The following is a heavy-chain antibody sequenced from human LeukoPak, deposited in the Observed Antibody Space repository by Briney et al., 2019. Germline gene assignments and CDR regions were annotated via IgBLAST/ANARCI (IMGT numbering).Heavy chain of an antibody. CDR3: ARGYSSSWSNWFDP. J-gene: IGHJ5*02. V-gene: IGHV4-59*01. CDR2: IYYSGST. D-gene: IGHD6-13*01. CDR1: GGSLSSYY. Sequence: SETLSLTCTVSGGSLSSYYWSWVRQTPGKGLEWIGYIYYSGSTNYNPSLKSRVTISVDTSKNQFSLKLRSVTAADTAVYYCARGYSSSWSNWFDPWGQGTLVTVSS.